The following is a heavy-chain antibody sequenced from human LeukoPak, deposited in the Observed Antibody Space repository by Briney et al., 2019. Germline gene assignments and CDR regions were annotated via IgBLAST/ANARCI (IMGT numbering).Heavy chain of an antibody. CDR1: GSCISTCY. J-gene: IGHJ4*02. D-gene: IGHD5-12*01. Sequence: PSETLSLTCTLSGSCISTCYWSWIRQPPGKGLEWIGYIYHSGSTNYNPSLKSRVTISVDTSKNQFSLKLSSVTAADTAVYYCARGGGYASPIGYWGQGALVTVSS. CDR3: ARGGGYASPIGY. CDR2: IYHSGST. V-gene: IGHV4-59*01.